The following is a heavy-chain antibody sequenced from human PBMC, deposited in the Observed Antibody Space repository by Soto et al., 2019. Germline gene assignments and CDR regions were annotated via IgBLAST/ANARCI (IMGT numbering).Heavy chain of an antibody. D-gene: IGHD6-13*01. CDR3: ARAYGYWRYFDY. CDR2: IWYDGSNK. J-gene: IGHJ4*02. V-gene: IGHV3-33*01. CDR1: GFTFSSYA. Sequence: ESGGGVVQPGRSLRLSCAASGFTFSSYAMHWVRQAPGTGPEWLAVIWYDGSNKYYGDSVKGRFTISRDNSRNTLYMQMNSLRVEDTAVYYCARAYGYWRYFDYWGQGTLVTVSS.